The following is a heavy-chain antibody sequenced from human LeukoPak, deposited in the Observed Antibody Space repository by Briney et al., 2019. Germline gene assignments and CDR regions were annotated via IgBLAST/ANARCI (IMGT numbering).Heavy chain of an antibody. CDR1: GSSFTSYW. D-gene: IGHD3-10*01. Sequence: GASLQISCQGSGSSFTSYWIGWVRRLPGKGLEWMGIIYPGDSDTRYSPSFQGQVTISAEKSITTAYLQWSSLKASDTAMYYCALSLGSYGSGSYNHYYYMDVWGKGTTVTVSS. V-gene: IGHV5-51*01. J-gene: IGHJ6*03. CDR2: IYPGDSDT. CDR3: ALSLGSYGSGSYNHYYYMDV.